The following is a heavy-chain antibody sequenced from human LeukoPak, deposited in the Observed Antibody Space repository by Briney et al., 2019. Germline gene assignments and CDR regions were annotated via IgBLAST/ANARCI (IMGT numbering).Heavy chain of an antibody. V-gene: IGHV4-34*01. CDR2: IYHSGST. J-gene: IGHJ4*02. Sequence: SETLSLTCAVYGGSFSGYYWSWIRQPPGKGLEWIGEIYHSGSTNYNPSLKSRVTKSVDKSKNQFSLKLSSVTAADTAVYYCARRYCSGGSCYVPYFDYWGQGTLVTVSS. CDR3: ARRYCSGGSCYVPYFDY. D-gene: IGHD2-15*01. CDR1: GGSFSGYY.